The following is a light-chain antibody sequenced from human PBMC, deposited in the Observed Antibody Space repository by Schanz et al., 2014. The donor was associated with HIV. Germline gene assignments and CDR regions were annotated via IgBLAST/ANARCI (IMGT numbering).Light chain of an antibody. CDR2: DVS. Sequence: QSALTQPASVSGSLGQSITISCTGTSGDVGRYDYVSWYQQHPGQAPKLMIYDVSNRPSGVSNRFSGSKSGNTASLTISGLQAEDEADYYCCSYAGGNTWVFGGGTKLTVL. V-gene: IGLV2-14*03. CDR3: CSYAGGNTWV. J-gene: IGLJ3*02. CDR1: SGDVGRYDY.